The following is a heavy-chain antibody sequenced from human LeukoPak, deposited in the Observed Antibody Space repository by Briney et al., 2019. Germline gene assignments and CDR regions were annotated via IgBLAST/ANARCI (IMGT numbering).Heavy chain of an antibody. J-gene: IGHJ1*01. Sequence: PSETLSLTCTVSGGSISSYYWSWIRQPAGKGLEWIGRIYTSGSTNYNPSLKSRVTMSVDTSKNQFSLKLSSVTAADTAVYSCAIGRAAGDFQHWGQGTLVTVSS. D-gene: IGHD6-13*01. CDR2: IYTSGST. CDR1: GGSISSYY. CDR3: AIGRAAGDFQH. V-gene: IGHV4-4*07.